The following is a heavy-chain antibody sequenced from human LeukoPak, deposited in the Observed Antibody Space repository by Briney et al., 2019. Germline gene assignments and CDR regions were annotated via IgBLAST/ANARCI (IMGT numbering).Heavy chain of an antibody. V-gene: IGHV3-33*01. CDR2: IWFDGSNK. J-gene: IGHJ4*02. CDR1: GFIFSNDA. CDR3: VRDPSGSGFAFDS. Sequence: GRSLRLSCAASGFIFSNDAMHWVRQAPGKGLEWVAFIWFDGSNKHYADSVKGRFTISRDNSEDTLCLQMNSLRAEDTAVYYCVRDPSGSGFAFDSWGQGALVTVSS. D-gene: IGHD1-1*01.